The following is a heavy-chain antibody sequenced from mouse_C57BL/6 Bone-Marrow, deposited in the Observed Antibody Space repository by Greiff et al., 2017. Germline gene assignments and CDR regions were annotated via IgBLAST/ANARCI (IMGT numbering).Heavy chain of an antibody. J-gene: IGHJ2*01. CDR3: AYYYGSSPYFDY. V-gene: IGHV1-22*01. CDR1: GYTFTDYN. CDR2: INPNNGGT. D-gene: IGHD1-1*01. Sequence: EVQLQQSGPELVKPGASVKMSCKASGYTFTDYNMHWVKQSHGKSLEWIGYINPNNGGTSYNQKFKGKATLTVNKSSSTAYMELRSLTSEDSAVYYCAYYYGSSPYFDYWGQGTTLTVSS.